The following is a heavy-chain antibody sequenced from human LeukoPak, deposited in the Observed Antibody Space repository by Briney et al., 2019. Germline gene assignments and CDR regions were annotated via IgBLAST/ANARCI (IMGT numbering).Heavy chain of an antibody. Sequence: GGSLRLSCSASGFTFSSCTIHWVRQAPGKGLEFVSAITSNGGSAYYADSVKGRFTISRDNSKNTVYLQMSSLRAEDTAVYYCVIVRGYFDSSGSDYWGQGTLVTVSS. J-gene: IGHJ4*02. V-gene: IGHV3-64D*06. D-gene: IGHD3-9*01. CDR2: ITSNGGSA. CDR3: VIVRGYFDSSGSDY. CDR1: GFTFSSCT.